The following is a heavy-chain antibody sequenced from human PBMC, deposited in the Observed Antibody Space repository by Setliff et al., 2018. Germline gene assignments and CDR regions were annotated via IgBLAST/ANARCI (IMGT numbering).Heavy chain of an antibody. J-gene: IGHJ3*02. D-gene: IGHD2-21*01. CDR2: IKQDGSEK. CDR3: ARDPTSGALFRAFDI. V-gene: IGHV3-7*01. Sequence: PGGSLRLSCAASGFTFSSYWMSWVRQAPGKGLEWVANIKQDGSEKYYVDSVKGRFTISRDNAKNSLYLQMNSLRAEDTAVYYCARDPTSGALFRAFDIWGQGTMVTVSS. CDR1: GFTFSSYW.